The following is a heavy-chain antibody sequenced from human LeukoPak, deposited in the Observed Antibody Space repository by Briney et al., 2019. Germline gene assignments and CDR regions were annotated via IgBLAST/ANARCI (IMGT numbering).Heavy chain of an antibody. Sequence: GGSLRLSCAASGFTFDDYAMHWVRQAPGKGLEWVSGISWNSGSIGYADSVKGRFTISRDNAKNSLYLQMNSLRAEDTAVYYCARAVAGPEQFDYWGQGTLVTVSS. CDR1: GFTFDDYA. J-gene: IGHJ4*02. CDR2: ISWNSGSI. CDR3: ARAVAGPEQFDY. D-gene: IGHD6-19*01. V-gene: IGHV3-9*01.